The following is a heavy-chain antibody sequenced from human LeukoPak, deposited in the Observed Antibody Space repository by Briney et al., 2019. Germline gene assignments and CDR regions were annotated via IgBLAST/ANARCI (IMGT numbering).Heavy chain of an antibody. CDR3: ARRGGYCTSTTCYPWYAFDI. CDR1: GYSFTNYW. J-gene: IGHJ3*02. V-gene: IGHV5-51*01. CDR2: IYPGDSDT. D-gene: IGHD2-2*01. Sequence: GESLKISCKGSGYSFTNYWIGWVRQMPGKGLEWMGMIYPGDSDTRYSPSFEGQVTISADKSISTAYLQWSSLKASDTAMYYCARRGGYCTSTTCYPWYAFDIWGHGTMVTVST.